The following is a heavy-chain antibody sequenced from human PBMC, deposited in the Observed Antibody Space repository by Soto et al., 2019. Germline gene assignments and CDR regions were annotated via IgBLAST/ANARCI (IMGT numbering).Heavy chain of an antibody. D-gene: IGHD3-22*01. CDR2: ISYDGSNK. CDR3: ARDRLYESNTQYYHYGLDV. J-gene: IGHJ6*02. Sequence: LVESGGGVVQPGRSLRVSCAASGFTFTSYAMHWVRQAPGKGLEWVATISYDGSNKDYADSVKGRFTISRDNSKNTLYLQMNRLRAEDTAVYYCARDRLYESNTQYYHYGLDVWGQGTTVTVSS. CDR1: GFTFTSYA. V-gene: IGHV3-30-3*01.